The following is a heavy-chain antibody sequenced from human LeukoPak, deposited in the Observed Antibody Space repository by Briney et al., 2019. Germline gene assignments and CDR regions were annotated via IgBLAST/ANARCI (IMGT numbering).Heavy chain of an antibody. CDR1: GGTFSSYA. Sequence: SVNVSCKSSGGTFSSYAISSVRQAPGQGLEWMGRIIPILGIANYAQKFQGRVTITADKSTSTAYMELSSLRSEDTAVYYCARGGDSSGFAVNYWGQGTLVTVSS. CDR3: ARGGDSSGFAVNY. CDR2: IIPILGIA. D-gene: IGHD3-22*01. J-gene: IGHJ4*02. V-gene: IGHV1-69*04.